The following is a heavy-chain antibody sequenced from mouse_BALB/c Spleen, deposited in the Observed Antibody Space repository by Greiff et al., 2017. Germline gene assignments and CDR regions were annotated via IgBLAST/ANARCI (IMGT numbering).Heavy chain of an antibody. J-gene: IGHJ3*01. CDR2: IRNKANGYTA. D-gene: IGHD2-1*01. Sequence: EVKLVESGGGLVQPGGSLRLSCATSGFTFTDYYMSWVRQPPGKALEWLGFIRNKANGYTAEDSASVKGRFTISRDNSQIILYLQMNTLRAEDSATYYCARDIRIYYGNYEWFAYWGQGTLVTVSA. V-gene: IGHV7-3*02. CDR3: ARDIRIYYGNYEWFAY. CDR1: GFTFTDYY.